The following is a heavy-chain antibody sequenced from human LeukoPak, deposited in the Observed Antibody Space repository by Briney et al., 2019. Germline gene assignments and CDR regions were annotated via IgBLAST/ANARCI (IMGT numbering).Heavy chain of an antibody. CDR2: ISGSGGRT. D-gene: IGHD1-14*01. CDR1: GFTFTKHD. V-gene: IGHV3-23*01. J-gene: IGHJ4*02. CDR3: AKDEKPDGGWSIDY. Sequence: PGGSLRLSCDVSGFTFTKHDMSWFRQPPGKGLEWVSGISGSGGRTYYADSVKGRFTISRDNSKNTVWLQMTSLRAEDMAVYYCAKDEKPDGGWSIDYWGQGTLVTVSS.